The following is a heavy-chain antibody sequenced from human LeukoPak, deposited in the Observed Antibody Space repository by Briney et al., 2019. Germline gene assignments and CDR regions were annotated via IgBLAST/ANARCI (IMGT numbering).Heavy chain of an antibody. Sequence: GGSLRLSCAASGFTFSSYGMHWVRQAPDKGLEWVAFIRYDGSNKYYADSVKGRFTISRDNSKNTLYLQMNSLRAEDTAVYYCAKDRGDYFDYWGQGTLVTVSS. CDR3: AKDRGDYFDY. V-gene: IGHV3-30*02. J-gene: IGHJ4*02. CDR2: IRYDGSNK. CDR1: GFTFSSYG.